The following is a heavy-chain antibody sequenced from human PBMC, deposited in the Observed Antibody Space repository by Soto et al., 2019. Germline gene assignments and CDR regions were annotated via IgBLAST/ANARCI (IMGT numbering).Heavy chain of an antibody. CDR1: GGSLSSYY. CDR2: IYYSGST. D-gene: IGHD2-21*01. CDR3: ARHVANGFTFDV. V-gene: IGHV4-59*08. Sequence: QVQLQESGPGLVKPSETLSLTCTVSGGSLSSYYWSWIRQPPGKGLEWIGYIYYSGSTKYNPSLKTRXXIXVXXSKNQFSLKLTSVTAADTAMYYCARHVANGFTFDVWGRGTLVTVSS. J-gene: IGHJ2*01.